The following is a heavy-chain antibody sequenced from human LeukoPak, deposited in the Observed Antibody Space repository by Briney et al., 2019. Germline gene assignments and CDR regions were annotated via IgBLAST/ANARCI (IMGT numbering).Heavy chain of an antibody. V-gene: IGHV4-39*07. D-gene: IGHD3-22*01. J-gene: IGHJ6*02. Sequence: SETLSLTCSVTGDSFSGSTSDWAWIRQPPGKGLEWIGNIYYRGSTHYNPSLTSRVSISVDTSKNQFSLKLSSVTAADTAVYYCARWYYYDSSGYYYRYYYYGLDVWGQGTTVTVSS. CDR3: ARWYYYDSSGYYYRYYYYGLDV. CDR1: GDSFSGSTSD. CDR2: IYYRGST.